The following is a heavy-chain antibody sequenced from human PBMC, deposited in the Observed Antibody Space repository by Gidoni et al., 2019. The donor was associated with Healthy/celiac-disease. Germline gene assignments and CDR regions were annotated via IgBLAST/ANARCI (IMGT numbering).Heavy chain of an antibody. J-gene: IGHJ4*02. CDR2: IYYSGST. V-gene: IGHV4-39*01. CDR3: ARHTAVVTALFDY. CDR1: GGSISSSSYY. Sequence: QLQLQESGPGLVKPSETLSLTCTVSGGSISSSSYYWGWIRQPPGKGLEWIGSIYYSGSTYYNPSLKSRVTISVDTSKNQFSLKLSSVTAADTAVYYCARHTAVVTALFDYWGQGTLVTVSS. D-gene: IGHD2-21*02.